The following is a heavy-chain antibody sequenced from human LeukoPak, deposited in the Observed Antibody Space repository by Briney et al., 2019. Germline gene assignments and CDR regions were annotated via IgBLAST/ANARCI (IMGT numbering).Heavy chain of an antibody. Sequence: GASVKVSCKASGYTFTGYYMHWVRQAPGQGLEWMGWISAYNGNTNYAQKLQGRVTMTTDTSTSTAYMELRSLRSDDTAVYYCASGGYSYGFFDYWGQGTLVTVSS. CDR1: GYTFTGYY. J-gene: IGHJ4*02. CDR3: ASGGYSYGFFDY. CDR2: ISAYNGNT. V-gene: IGHV1-18*04. D-gene: IGHD5-18*01.